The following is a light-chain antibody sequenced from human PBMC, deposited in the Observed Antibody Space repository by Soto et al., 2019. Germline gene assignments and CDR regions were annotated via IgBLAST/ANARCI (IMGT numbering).Light chain of an antibody. CDR3: QQSSSNPLT. CDR2: SAS. CDR1: QSISSY. J-gene: IGKJ4*01. V-gene: IGKV1-39*01. Sequence: DIQMTQSPSSLSASVGDRVTITCRARQSISSYLNWYQQKPGKAHNLLIYSASKLHSGVPPRFSCIGSGTDFTLNISSLQPEDFATYYCQQSSSNPLTLGGGTRV.